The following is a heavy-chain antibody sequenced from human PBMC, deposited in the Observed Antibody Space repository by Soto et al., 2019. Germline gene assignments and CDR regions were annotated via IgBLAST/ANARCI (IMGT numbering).Heavy chain of an antibody. D-gene: IGHD2-2*01. CDR2: ISYDGSNK. V-gene: IGHV3-30-3*01. Sequence: QVQLVESGGGVVQPGRSLRLSCAASGFTLSNYAMHWVRQAPGKGLEWVALISYDGSNKYYADSVKGRFTISRDNSKNTLYLQMNSLRAEGTAVYYCAGGGYCISTSCYLNWFDPWGQGTLVTVSS. CDR3: AGGGYCISTSCYLNWFDP. CDR1: GFTLSNYA. J-gene: IGHJ5*02.